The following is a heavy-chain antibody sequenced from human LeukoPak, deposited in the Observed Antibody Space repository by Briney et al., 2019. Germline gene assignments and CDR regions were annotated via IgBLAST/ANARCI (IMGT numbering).Heavy chain of an antibody. CDR1: GAAISTSF. CDR3: ARDFWSGSVGFDP. V-gene: IGHV4-59*01. J-gene: IGHJ5*02. Sequence: SSETLSLTCTVSGAAISTSFWSWIRQSPGKGLEWIGYIYSSGSTKYNPSLKSRVTISVDASKNQFALTLRSLTAADTAVYYCARDFWSGSVGFDPWGQGTLVTVSS. D-gene: IGHD3-3*01. CDR2: IYSSGST.